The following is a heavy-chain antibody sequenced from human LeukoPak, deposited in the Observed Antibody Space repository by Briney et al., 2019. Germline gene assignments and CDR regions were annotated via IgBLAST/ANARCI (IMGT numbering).Heavy chain of an antibody. CDR2: IIPIFGTA. CDR3: ARDQYGHDAFDI. Sequence: ASVKVSCKASGGTFSSYAISWVRQAPGQGLEWMGGIIPIFGTANYAQKFQGRVTITADKSTSTAYMELSSLRSEDTAVYYCARDQYGHDAFDIWGQGTMVTVSS. J-gene: IGHJ3*02. V-gene: IGHV1-69*06. D-gene: IGHD2-2*01. CDR1: GGTFSSYA.